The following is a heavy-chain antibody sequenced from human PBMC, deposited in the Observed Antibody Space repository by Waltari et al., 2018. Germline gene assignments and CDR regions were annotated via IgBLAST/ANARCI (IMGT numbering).Heavy chain of an antibody. CDR1: GYSISSGYS. CDR2: IYHSGST. Sequence: QVQLQESGPGLVKPSETLSLTCAVSGYSISSGYSWGWIRQPPGKGLEWIGSIYHSGSTDYNPSLKCGVTISVDTSKNEFALKRSSVTAADTAVYYCARSGLAVLRFLEWSRGAAGPSYGRDVWGQGTTVTVSS. V-gene: IGHV4-38-2*01. CDR3: ARSGLAVLRFLEWSRGAAGPSYGRDV. D-gene: IGHD3-3*01. J-gene: IGHJ6*02.